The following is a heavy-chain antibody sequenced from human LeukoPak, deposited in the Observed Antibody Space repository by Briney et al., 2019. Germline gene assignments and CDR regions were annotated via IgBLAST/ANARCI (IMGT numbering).Heavy chain of an antibody. CDR2: ISYDGSNK. CDR1: GFTFSSYA. J-gene: IGHJ5*02. V-gene: IGHV3-30-3*01. CDR3: ASQYYYDRSGYDGIA. Sequence: PGGSLRLSCAASGFTFSSYAMHWVRQAPGKGLEWVAVISYDGSNKYYADSVKGRFTISRDNSKSTLYLQMNSLRAEDTAVYYCASQYYYDRSGYDGIAWGQGTLVTVSS. D-gene: IGHD3-22*01.